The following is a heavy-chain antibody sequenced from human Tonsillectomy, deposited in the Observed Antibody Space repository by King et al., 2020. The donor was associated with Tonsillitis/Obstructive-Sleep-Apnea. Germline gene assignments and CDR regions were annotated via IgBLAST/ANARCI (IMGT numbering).Heavy chain of an antibody. J-gene: IGHJ6*03. D-gene: IGHD6-13*01. CDR2: MNPNSGNT. Sequence: QLVQSGAEVKKPGASVKVSCKASGYTFTSYDINWVRQATGQGLEWMGWMNPNSGNTGYAQKFQGRVTMTRKTSINTAYMELSSLRSEDTAVYYCARGDRSSWGDHYYMDVWGKGTTVTVSS. CDR1: GYTFTSYD. CDR3: ARGDRSSWGDHYYMDV. V-gene: IGHV1-8*02.